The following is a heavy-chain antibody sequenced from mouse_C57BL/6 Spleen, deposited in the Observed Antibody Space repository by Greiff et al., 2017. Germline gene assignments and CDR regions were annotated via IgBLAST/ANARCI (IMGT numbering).Heavy chain of an antibody. CDR2: ISSGGDYI. Sequence: EVQRVESGEGLVKPGGSLKLSCAASGFTFSSYAMSWVRQTPEKRLEWVAYISSGGDYIYYADTVKGRFTISRDNARNTLYLQMSSLKSEDTAMYYCTRAYYGSSFDYWGQGTTLTVSS. D-gene: IGHD1-1*01. CDR3: TRAYYGSSFDY. V-gene: IGHV5-9-1*02. J-gene: IGHJ2*01. CDR1: GFTFSSYA.